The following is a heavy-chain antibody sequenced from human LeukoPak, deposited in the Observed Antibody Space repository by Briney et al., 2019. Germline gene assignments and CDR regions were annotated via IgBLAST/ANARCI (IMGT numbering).Heavy chain of an antibody. Sequence: PGRSLRLSCAASGFTFSSYGMHWVRQAPGKGLEWVAVIWYDGSSKYYADSVKGRSTISRDNSKNTLYLQMNSLRAEDTAVYYCARDRSKRGWSDWFDPWGQGTLVTVSS. CDR3: ARDRSKRGWSDWFDP. CDR2: IWYDGSSK. V-gene: IGHV3-33*01. D-gene: IGHD6-19*01. J-gene: IGHJ5*02. CDR1: GFTFSSYG.